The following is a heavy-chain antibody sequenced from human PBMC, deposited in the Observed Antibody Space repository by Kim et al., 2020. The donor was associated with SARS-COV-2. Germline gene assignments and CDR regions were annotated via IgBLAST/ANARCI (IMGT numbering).Heavy chain of an antibody. CDR3: ARDYDILTGEDY. J-gene: IGHJ4*02. Sequence: GWSLRLSCAASGFTFSSYSMNWVRQAPGKGLEWVSSISSSSSYIYYADSVKGRFTISRDNAKNSLYLQMNSLRAEDTAVYYCARDYDILTGEDYWGQGTLVTVSS. V-gene: IGHV3-21*01. CDR1: GFTFSSYS. CDR2: ISSSSSYI. D-gene: IGHD3-9*01.